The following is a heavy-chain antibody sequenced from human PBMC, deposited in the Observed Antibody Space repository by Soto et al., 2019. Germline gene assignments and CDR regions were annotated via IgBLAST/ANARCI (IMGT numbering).Heavy chain of an antibody. Sequence: EEQLAESGGGLVQPGGSLRLSCAGSGFIFSTYWMNWVRQAPGKGLEWVANINRDGSEKYYVDSLKGRFTISRDNAKNSLYLQMNSLRAEDTAVYFCAREWRTNYGDYGNFDYWGQGTLVTVSS. CDR3: AREWRTNYGDYGNFDY. CDR2: INRDGSEK. V-gene: IGHV3-7*03. D-gene: IGHD4-17*01. J-gene: IGHJ4*02. CDR1: GFIFSTYW.